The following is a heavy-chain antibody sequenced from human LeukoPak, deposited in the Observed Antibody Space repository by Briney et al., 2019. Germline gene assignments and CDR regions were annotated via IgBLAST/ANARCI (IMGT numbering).Heavy chain of an antibody. CDR3: AKDLRWRSASYFFDS. V-gene: IGHV3-23*01. Sequence: GGSLRLSCAVSGFTFSEYAMSWVRQAPGKGLEWVSGISDNGGSTYYVDSVKGRFTISRDNSKNTLNLQMNSLRAEDTALYFCAKDLRWRSASYFFDSWGQGTLVAVSS. CDR2: ISDNGGST. CDR1: GFTFSEYA. D-gene: IGHD4-23*01. J-gene: IGHJ4*02.